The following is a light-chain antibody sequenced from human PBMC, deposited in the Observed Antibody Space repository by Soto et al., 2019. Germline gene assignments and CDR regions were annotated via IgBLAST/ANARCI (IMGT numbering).Light chain of an antibody. J-gene: IGKJ2*01. CDR2: DAT. Sequence: EIVLTQSPATLSLSPGDRATLSCRASQNVGKFLAWYQQRPGQAPRLLIYDATNMATGIPSRFSGSGSGTEFTLTISSLEPEDFAVYYCQQRFNWPPTFGQGTRVEIK. V-gene: IGKV3-11*01. CDR3: QQRFNWPPT. CDR1: QNVGKF.